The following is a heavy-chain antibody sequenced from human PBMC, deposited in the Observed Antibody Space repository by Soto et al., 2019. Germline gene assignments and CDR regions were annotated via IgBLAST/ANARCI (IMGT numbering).Heavy chain of an antibody. J-gene: IGHJ5*02. V-gene: IGHV3-23*01. Sequence: GGSLRLSCAASGFNFSNYAMSWVRQPPGKGLEWVSTIIISGGSTFYADSVKGRFTISRDNSKNTLYLQMNSLRAEDTAVYYCAKKANSWTDAWRQGTQVSVS. CDR1: GFNFSNYA. D-gene: IGHD6-13*01. CDR3: AKKANSWTDA. CDR2: IIISGGST.